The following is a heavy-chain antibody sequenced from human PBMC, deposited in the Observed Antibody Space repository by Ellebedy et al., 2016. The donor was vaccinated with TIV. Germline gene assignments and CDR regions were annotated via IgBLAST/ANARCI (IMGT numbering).Heavy chain of an antibody. Sequence: GESLKISCAASGFTFSSYSMNWVRQAPGKGLEWVSSISSSSSYIYYADSVQGRFSTSRDSSKNRLHLQMNSLRAEDTAVYYCATRHNDAFDIWGRGTMVTVSS. D-gene: IGHD1-14*01. J-gene: IGHJ3*02. CDR1: GFTFSSYS. CDR3: ATRHNDAFDI. V-gene: IGHV3-21*04. CDR2: ISSSSSYI.